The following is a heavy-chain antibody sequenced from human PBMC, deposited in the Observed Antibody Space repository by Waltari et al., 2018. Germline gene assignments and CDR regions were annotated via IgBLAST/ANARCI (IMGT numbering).Heavy chain of an antibody. CDR3: AQDLPNSGYSAGWYGF. D-gene: IGHD6-19*01. CDR2: ISGSAANT. V-gene: IGHV3-23*01. Sequence: EARLLESGGGLVQPGGSLRLSCAASGFIFSNYAMSWVRQAPWKGLEWVSAISGSAANTYYADSVRGRFTISRDNSKNTLYLQMNSLRADDTALYYCAQDLPNSGYSAGWYGFWGQGTLVTASS. J-gene: IGHJ4*02. CDR1: GFIFSNYA.